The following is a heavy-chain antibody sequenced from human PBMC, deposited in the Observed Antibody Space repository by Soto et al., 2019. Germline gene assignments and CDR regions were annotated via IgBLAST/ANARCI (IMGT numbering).Heavy chain of an antibody. CDR1: GGSISSYY. V-gene: IGHV4-59*01. J-gene: IGHJ5*02. Sequence: SETLSLTCTVSGGSISSYYWSWIRQPPGKGLEWIGYIYYNGSTNYNPSLKSRVTISVDTSKNQFSLKLSSVTAADTAVYYCASGYSPNWFDPWGQGTLVTVSS. CDR3: ASGYSPNWFDP. CDR2: IYYNGST. D-gene: IGHD5-18*01.